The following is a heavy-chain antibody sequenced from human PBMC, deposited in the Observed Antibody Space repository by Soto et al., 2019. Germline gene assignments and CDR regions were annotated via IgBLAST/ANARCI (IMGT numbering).Heavy chain of an antibody. Sequence: PGESLKISCKGSGYSFTSYRIGWVRQMPGKGLEWMGIIYPGDSDTRYSPSFQGQVTISADKSISTAYLQWSSLKASDTAMYYCARHPPYYDFWSGPWFDPWGQGTLVTVSS. CDR1: GYSFTSYR. J-gene: IGHJ5*02. V-gene: IGHV5-51*01. CDR2: IYPGDSDT. D-gene: IGHD3-3*01. CDR3: ARHPPYYDFWSGPWFDP.